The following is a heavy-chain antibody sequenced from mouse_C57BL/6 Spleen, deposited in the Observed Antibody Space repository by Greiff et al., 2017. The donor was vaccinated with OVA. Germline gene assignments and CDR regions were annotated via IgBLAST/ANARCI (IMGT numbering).Heavy chain of an antibody. Sequence: QVQLQQPGAELVRPGSSVKLSCKASGYTFTSYWMHWVKQRPIQGLEWIGNIDPSDSETHYNQKFKDKATLTVDKSSSTAYMQLSSLTSEDSAVYYCARRSCYGNFTVRSLSWYAMDYWGQGTSVTVSS. J-gene: IGHJ4*01. CDR3: ARRSCYGNFTVRSLSWYAMDY. CDR2: IDPSDSET. CDR1: GYTFTSYW. D-gene: IGHD2-1*01. V-gene: IGHV1-52*01.